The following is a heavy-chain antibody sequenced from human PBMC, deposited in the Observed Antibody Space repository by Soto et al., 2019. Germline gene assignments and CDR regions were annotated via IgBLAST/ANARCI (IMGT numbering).Heavy chain of an antibody. Sequence: PVGSLRLSCAASGFTSSRYSMNWVRQAPGKGLEWISYINSDSSVTNYADSVKGRVAISRDNAKEAVYLQMNSLRDADTAVYYCARDHSILGVLGYWGQGTLVTVSS. D-gene: IGHD1-26*01. CDR2: INSDSSVT. V-gene: IGHV3-48*02. CDR1: GFTSSRYS. CDR3: ARDHSILGVLGY. J-gene: IGHJ4*02.